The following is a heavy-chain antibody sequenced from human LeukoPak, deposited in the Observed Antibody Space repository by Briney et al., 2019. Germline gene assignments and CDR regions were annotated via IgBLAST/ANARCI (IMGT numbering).Heavy chain of an antibody. CDR3: ARSGYSGYELAYYFDY. D-gene: IGHD5-12*01. CDR2: IYYSGST. CDR1: GGSISSYY. V-gene: IGHV4-59*01. Sequence: SETLSLTCTVSGGSISSYYWSWIRQPPGKGLEWIGYIYYSGSTNYNPSLKSRVTISVDTSKNQFSLKLSSVTAADTAVYYCARSGYSGYELAYYFDYWGQGTPVTVSS. J-gene: IGHJ4*02.